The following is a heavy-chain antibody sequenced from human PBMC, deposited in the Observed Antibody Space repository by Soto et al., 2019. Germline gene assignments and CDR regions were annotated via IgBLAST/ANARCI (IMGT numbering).Heavy chain of an antibody. CDR2: IYYSGST. CDR1: GGSISSYY. CDR3: ARSRGITYYYDSRSDAFDI. V-gene: IGHV4-59*01. J-gene: IGHJ3*02. D-gene: IGHD3-22*01. Sequence: KTSETLSLTCTVSGGSISSYYWSWIRQPPGKGLEWIGYIYYSGSTNYNPSLKSRVTISVDTSKNQFSLKLSSVTAADTAVYYCARSRGITYYYDSRSDAFDIWGQGTMVTVSS.